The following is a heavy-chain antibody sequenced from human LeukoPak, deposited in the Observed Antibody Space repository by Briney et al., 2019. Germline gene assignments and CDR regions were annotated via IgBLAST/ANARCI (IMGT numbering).Heavy chain of an antibody. J-gene: IGHJ4*01. CDR1: GFTFTYYN. V-gene: IGHV3-21*06. D-gene: IGHD6-19*01. CDR2: ISGSSDSI. Sequence: GGSLRLSCAASGFTFTYYNMNWVRQAPGKGLEWVSSISGSSDSIYYADSVKGRFTISRDYAKNLLYLQMNSLRAEDTAVYYCAKDRNRQWLHDFCRWGPGTLVTVSS. CDR3: AKDRNRQWLHDFCR.